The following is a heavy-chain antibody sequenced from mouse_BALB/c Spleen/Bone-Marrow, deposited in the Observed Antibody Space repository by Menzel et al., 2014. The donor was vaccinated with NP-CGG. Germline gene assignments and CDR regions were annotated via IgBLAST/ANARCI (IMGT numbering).Heavy chain of an antibody. Sequence: QVQLQQSGPELVKPEASVKMSCKASGYTFTDYVISWVKQRTGQGLEWIGEIDPGRGSSFYNEKFKAKATLTADKSANTAYMQFSSLTSEDSAVYFCARDGNYAALDYWGQGTSVTVSS. CDR3: ARDGNYAALDY. CDR2: IDPGRGSS. CDR1: GYTFTDYV. D-gene: IGHD2-1*01. V-gene: IGHV1-77*01. J-gene: IGHJ4*01.